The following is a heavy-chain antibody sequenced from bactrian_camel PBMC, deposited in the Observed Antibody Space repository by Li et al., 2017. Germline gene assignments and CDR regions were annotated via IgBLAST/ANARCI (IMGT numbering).Heavy chain of an antibody. CDR3: AADTEGDWGLVGSDFRY. CDR1: AYTIHGSFC. J-gene: IGHJ6*01. D-gene: IGHD7*01. V-gene: IGHV3S1*01. CDR2: LDTHGDI. Sequence: VQLVESGGGSVQAGGSLRLSCAASAYTIHGSFCMGRFRQTPGKEREGIAVLDTHGDIEYADSVKGRFFISKGNAKNVHYLQMNDLKPEDTGVYYCAADTEGDWGLVGSDFRYWGRGTQVTVS.